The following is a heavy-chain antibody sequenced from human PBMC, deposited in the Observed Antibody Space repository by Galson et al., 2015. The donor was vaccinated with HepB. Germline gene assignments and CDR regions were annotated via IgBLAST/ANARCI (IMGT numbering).Heavy chain of an antibody. CDR1: GYRFTNYW. V-gene: IGHV5-51*01. D-gene: IGHD4-17*01. Sequence: QSGAEVKKPGGSLKISCQGSGYRFTNYWIGWVRRMPGKGLEWMGIIYPGDSDTRYSPSFQGQVTISTDKSISTAYLQWSSLKASDTAMYYCARHRGNADYGDYVDYWGQGTLVTVSS. J-gene: IGHJ4*02. CDR2: IYPGDSDT. CDR3: ARHRGNADYGDYVDY.